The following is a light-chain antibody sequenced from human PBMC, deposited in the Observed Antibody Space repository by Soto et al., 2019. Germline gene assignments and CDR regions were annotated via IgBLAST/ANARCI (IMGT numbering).Light chain of an antibody. Sequence: DIQMTQSPSSLSASVGDRVTITCRASQGISTYLSWYQQKPGKAPEFLIYAASSLQRGVPSRFSGSGSGTDFTLTISSLQPEDFATYYCQPSYSTPITFGQGTRLEIK. V-gene: IGKV1-39*01. CDR2: AAS. CDR1: QGISTY. J-gene: IGKJ5*01. CDR3: QPSYSTPIT.